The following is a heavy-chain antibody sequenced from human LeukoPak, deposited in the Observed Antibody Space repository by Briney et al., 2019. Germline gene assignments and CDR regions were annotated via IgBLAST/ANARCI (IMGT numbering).Heavy chain of an antibody. J-gene: IGHJ4*02. CDR2: IYYSGST. CDR1: GGSISSSSYY. D-gene: IGHD3-10*01. V-gene: IGHV4-39*07. Sequence: SETLSLTCTVSGGSISSSSYYWGWIRQPPGKGLEWIGSIYYSGSTYYNPSLKSRVTISVDTSKNQFSLKLSSVTAADTAVYYCARAGGGSGSYNFLDYWGQGTLVTVSS. CDR3: ARAGGGSGSYNFLDY.